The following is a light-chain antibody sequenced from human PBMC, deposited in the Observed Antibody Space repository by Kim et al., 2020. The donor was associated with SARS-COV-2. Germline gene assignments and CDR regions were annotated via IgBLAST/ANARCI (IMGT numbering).Light chain of an antibody. Sequence: EIVLTQSPGTLSLSPGERATLSCRASQSVRSSLLAWYQQKPGQAPRLLIYEAFKRVAGIPDRFSGSGSGTDFTLTISRPEPEDFAMYYCQQYGSSPYTFGQGTKLEIK. CDR3: QQYGSSPYT. J-gene: IGKJ2*01. V-gene: IGKV3-20*01. CDR2: EAF. CDR1: QSVRSSL.